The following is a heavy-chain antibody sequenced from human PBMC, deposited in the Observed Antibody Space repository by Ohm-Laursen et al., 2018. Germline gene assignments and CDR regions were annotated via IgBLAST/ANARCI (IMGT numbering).Heavy chain of an antibody. D-gene: IGHD3-10*01. CDR3: AAISDYGIDV. CDR2: MNPNSGLT. V-gene: IGHV1-8*01. CDR1: GYTFTSYD. J-gene: IGHJ6*02. Sequence: GASVKVSCKASGYTFTSYDLNWVRQARGEGLEWMGWMNPNSGLTSYAQKFQGRVTMTRNTSMSTAYMELSSLRSEDTALYYCAAISDYGIDVWGQGTTVTVSS.